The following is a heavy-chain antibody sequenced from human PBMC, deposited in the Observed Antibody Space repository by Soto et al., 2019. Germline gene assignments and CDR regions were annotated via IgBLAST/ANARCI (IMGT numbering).Heavy chain of an antibody. J-gene: IGHJ6*02. CDR3: TGGGRQRGAYYYYGLDV. CDR1: GFPFSVSA. Sequence: EVQLVESGGGLVQPGGSLKLSCAASGFPFSVSAMHWVRQASGKGLEWLGRIRSKANSYATAYAGSVKGRFTISRDDSNHTTDLEKSSLKAEAAAVYCCTGGGRQRGAYYYYGLDVWGQGTTVTVSS. CDR2: IRSKANSYAT. D-gene: IGHD3-16*01. V-gene: IGHV3-73*02.